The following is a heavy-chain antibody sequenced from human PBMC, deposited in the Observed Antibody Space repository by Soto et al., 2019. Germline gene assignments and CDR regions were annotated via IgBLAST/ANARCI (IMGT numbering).Heavy chain of an antibody. D-gene: IGHD4-17*01. CDR1: GGSFSGYY. CDR2: INHSGST. V-gene: IGHV4-34*01. CDR3: AIPAGSTVSTVHYYYGMDV. Sequence: SETLSLTCAVYGGSFSGYYWSWIRQPPGKGLEWIGEINHSGSTNYNPSLKSRVTISVDTSKNQFSLKLSSVTAADTAVYYCAIPAGSTVSTVHYYYGMDVWGQGTTVTVSS. J-gene: IGHJ6*02.